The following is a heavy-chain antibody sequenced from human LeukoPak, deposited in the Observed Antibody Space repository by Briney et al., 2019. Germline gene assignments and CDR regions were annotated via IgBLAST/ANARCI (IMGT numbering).Heavy chain of an antibody. CDR1: GYTFTGYY. Sequence: AASVKVSCKASGYTFTGYYMHWVRQAPGQGLEWMGWINPNSGGTNYAQKFQGRVTMTRDTSISTAYMELSRLRSDDTAVYYCARGDIVVVPAAETIWFDPWGQGTLVTVSS. J-gene: IGHJ5*02. V-gene: IGHV1-2*02. CDR3: ARGDIVVVPAAETIWFDP. D-gene: IGHD2-2*01. CDR2: INPNSGGT.